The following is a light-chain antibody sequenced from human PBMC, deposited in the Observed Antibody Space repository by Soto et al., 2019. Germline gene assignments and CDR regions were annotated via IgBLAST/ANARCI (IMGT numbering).Light chain of an antibody. CDR1: SDDVGAYNS. Sequence: QSALAQPACVSGSPGQSITISCTGTSDDVGAYNSVSWYQQLPHKAPQVILYKGTQRPSGVSSRFSGSTSGNAASLTISGLQADDEADYFCCSSAPESTYVFGTGPKVTVL. V-gene: IGLV2-23*01. CDR3: CSSAPESTYV. J-gene: IGLJ1*01. CDR2: KGT.